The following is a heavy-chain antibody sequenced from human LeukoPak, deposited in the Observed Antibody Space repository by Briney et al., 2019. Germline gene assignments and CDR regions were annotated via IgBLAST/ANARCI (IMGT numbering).Heavy chain of an antibody. V-gene: IGHV3-74*01. D-gene: IGHD5-24*01. CDR1: GFTFSTYF. CDR2: ITPDGITT. Sequence: GGSLRLPCAASGFTFSTYFMHWVRQAPGKGLVWVSRITPDGITTSYAESVKGRFTISRDNAQNTLYLQINSLRAEDTAMYYCVRDRDGYNYWGQGTLVTVSS. J-gene: IGHJ4*02. CDR3: VRDRDGYNY.